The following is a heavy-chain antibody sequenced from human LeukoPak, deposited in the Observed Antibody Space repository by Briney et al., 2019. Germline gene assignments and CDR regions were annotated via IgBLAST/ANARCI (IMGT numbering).Heavy chain of an antibody. V-gene: IGHV4-39*01. CDR1: GASISSSTYY. CDR2: VNYAVNT. Sequence: SGTLSLTCTVSGASISSSTYYWGWIRQSPGKGLEWIGSVNYAVNTYYNPSLKSRVTISADTPKNQFSLKMNFVTAADTALYYCARHLGPYSASYLDYWGQGSLVTVSS. CDR3: ARHLGPYSASYLDY. D-gene: IGHD1-26*01. J-gene: IGHJ4*02.